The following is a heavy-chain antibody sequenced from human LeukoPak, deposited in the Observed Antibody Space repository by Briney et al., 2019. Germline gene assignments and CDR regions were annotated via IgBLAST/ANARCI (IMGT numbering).Heavy chain of an antibody. Sequence: GGSLRLSCAASGFTFSSYAMHWVRQAPGKGLEWVAVISYDGSNKYYADSVKGRFTISRDNSKNTLYLQMNSLRAEDTAVYYCARAGWGLSTVDYWGQGTLVTVSS. CDR2: ISYDGSNK. CDR3: ARAGWGLSTVDY. D-gene: IGHD2-21*01. J-gene: IGHJ4*02. CDR1: GFTFSSYA. V-gene: IGHV3-30-3*01.